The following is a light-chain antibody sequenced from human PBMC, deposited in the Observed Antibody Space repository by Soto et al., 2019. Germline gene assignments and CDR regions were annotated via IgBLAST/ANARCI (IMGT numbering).Light chain of an antibody. CDR2: EVT. CDR3: SSFTSRFTFV. V-gene: IGLV2-14*01. J-gene: IGLJ1*01. Sequence: QSALTQPASVSGSPGQSITIACTGTNRDVGSYNLVSWYQQRPGEAPKLIISEVTNRPSGVSDRFSGSKSGNTASLTISGLQAEDEADYYCSSFTSRFTFVFGTGTKLTVL. CDR1: NRDVGSYNL.